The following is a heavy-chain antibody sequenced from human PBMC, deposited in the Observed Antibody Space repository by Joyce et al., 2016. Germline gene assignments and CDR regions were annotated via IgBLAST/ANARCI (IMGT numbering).Heavy chain of an antibody. CDR2: ISHDGNDK. Sequence: QVQLVESGGGVVQPGRSLGLTCAASGFSFSNYGMHWVRQAPGKGLEWVAYISHDGNDKYSSDAVKGRFTISRDNSKNTLDLQMSSLRRDDSALYYCVRGITTGFDYWGQGTLVTVSS. D-gene: IGHD3-22*01. J-gene: IGHJ4*02. CDR1: GFSFSNYG. V-gene: IGHV3-30*03. CDR3: VRGITTGFDY.